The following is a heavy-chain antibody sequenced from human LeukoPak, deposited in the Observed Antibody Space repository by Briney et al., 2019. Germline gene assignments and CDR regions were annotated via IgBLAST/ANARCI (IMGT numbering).Heavy chain of an antibody. D-gene: IGHD1/OR15-1a*01. CDR3: ARCLVGKQQNYYYYYYMDV. J-gene: IGHJ6*03. CDR1: GGSISSSSYY. Sequence: SETLSLTCTVSGGSISSSSYYWGWIRQPPGKGLEWIGSIYYSGSTYYNPSLKSRVTISVDTSKNQFSLKLSSVTAADTAVYYCARCLVGKQQNYYYYYYMDVWGKGTTVTISS. CDR2: IYYSGST. V-gene: IGHV4-39*07.